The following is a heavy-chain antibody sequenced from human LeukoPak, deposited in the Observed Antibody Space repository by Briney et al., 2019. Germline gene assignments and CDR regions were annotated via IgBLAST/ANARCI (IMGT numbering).Heavy chain of an antibody. Sequence: GGSLRLSCAASGFSFSSYGTHWVRQAPGRGLEWVAFIPRDGSYEKYADSVKGRFAISRDNSKNMLYLQMNSLRAEDTAVYYCANIPNSFGPDYWGQGSLVTVSS. CDR3: ANIPNSFGPDY. CDR2: IPRDGSYE. CDR1: GFSFSSYG. V-gene: IGHV3-30*02. D-gene: IGHD3-16*01. J-gene: IGHJ4*02.